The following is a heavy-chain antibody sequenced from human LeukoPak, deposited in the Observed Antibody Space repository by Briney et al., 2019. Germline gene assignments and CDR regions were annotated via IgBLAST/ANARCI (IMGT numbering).Heavy chain of an antibody. D-gene: IGHD6-19*01. CDR2: INPNSGGT. CDR1: GYTFTGYY. V-gene: IGHV1-2*02. CDR3: ARSLPGYSSGWYGDFDY. Sequence: ASVKVSCKASGYTFTGYYMHWVRQAPGQGLEWMGWINPNSGGTNYAQKFQGRVTMTRDTSISAAYMELSRLRSDDTAVYYCARSLPGYSSGWYGDFDYWGQGTLVTVSS. J-gene: IGHJ4*02.